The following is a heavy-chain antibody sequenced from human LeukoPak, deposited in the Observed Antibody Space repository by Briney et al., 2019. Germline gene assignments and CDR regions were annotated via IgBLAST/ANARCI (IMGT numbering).Heavy chain of an antibody. CDR1: GGSVSSGSYY. CDR3: ARVRSGSYFDY. J-gene: IGHJ4*02. Sequence: SETLSPTCTVSGGSVSSGSYYWSWIRQPPGKGLEWIGYIYYSGSTNYNPSLKSRVTISVDTSKNQFSLKLSSVTAADTAVYYCARVRSGSYFDYWGQGTLVTVSS. D-gene: IGHD1-26*01. V-gene: IGHV4-61*01. CDR2: IYYSGST.